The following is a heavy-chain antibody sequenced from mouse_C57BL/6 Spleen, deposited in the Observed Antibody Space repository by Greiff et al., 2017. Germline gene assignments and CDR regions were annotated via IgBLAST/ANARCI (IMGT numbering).Heavy chain of an antibody. Sequence: QVQLQQPGAELVKPGASVKLSCKASGYTFTSYWMHWVKQRPGQGLEWIGMIHPNSSSTNYNEKFKSKATLTVDKSSSTAYMQLSSLTSEDSAVYYCASPYYYGSSLYYFDYWGQGTTLTVSS. CDR1: GYTFTSYW. D-gene: IGHD1-1*01. CDR2: IHPNSSST. CDR3: ASPYYYGSSLYYFDY. V-gene: IGHV1-64*01. J-gene: IGHJ2*01.